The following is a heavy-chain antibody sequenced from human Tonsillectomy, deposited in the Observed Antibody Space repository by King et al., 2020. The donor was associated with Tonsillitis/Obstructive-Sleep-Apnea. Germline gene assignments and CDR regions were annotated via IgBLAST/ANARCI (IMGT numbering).Heavy chain of an antibody. V-gene: IGHV4-39*02. J-gene: IGHJ4*02. Sequence: QLQESGPGLVKPPETLSLTCTVSGGSISSSSYYWGWIRQPPGKGLEWIGTIYYSGSTYYNPSLKSRVTISVDTSKNQFSLKLSSVTAADTAVYYCARETINGAAAGTFDYWGQGTLVTVSS. CDR1: GGSISSSSYY. CDR3: ARETINGAAAGTFDY. D-gene: IGHD6-13*01. CDR2: IYYSGST.